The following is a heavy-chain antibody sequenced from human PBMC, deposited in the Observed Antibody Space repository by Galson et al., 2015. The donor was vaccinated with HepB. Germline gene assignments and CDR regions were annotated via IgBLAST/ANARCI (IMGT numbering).Heavy chain of an antibody. CDR1: GVSVSSGGHF. CDR2: IYDTGST. CDR3: ARGHTIYGVMWRYLAS. J-gene: IGHJ4*02. V-gene: IGHV4-31*03. D-gene: IGHD3-16*01. Sequence: TLSLTCSVSGVSVSSGGHFWNWIRQRPGKDLEWIGYIYDTGSTNYNPSLYSRVIISLDTPNNHIPLKLSSVTSADTAVYYCARGHTIYGVMWRYLASWGQGVLVTVSS.